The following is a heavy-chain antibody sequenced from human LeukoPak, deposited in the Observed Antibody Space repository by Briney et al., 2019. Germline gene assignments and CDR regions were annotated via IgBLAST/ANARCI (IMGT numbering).Heavy chain of an antibody. CDR3: ARYSLGTIFGVVITYFDY. CDR2: IYYSGST. Sequence: PSETLSLTCTVSGGSISSGGYYWSWIRQHPGKGLEWIGYIYYSGSTYYNPSLKSRVTISVDTSKSQFSLKLSSVTAADTAVYYCARYSLGTIFGVVITYFDYWGQGTLVTVSS. D-gene: IGHD3-3*01. V-gene: IGHV4-31*03. CDR1: GGSISSGGYY. J-gene: IGHJ4*02.